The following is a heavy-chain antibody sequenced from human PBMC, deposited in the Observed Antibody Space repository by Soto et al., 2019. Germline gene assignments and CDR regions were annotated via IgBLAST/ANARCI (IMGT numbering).Heavy chain of an antibody. CDR2: IYYTGST. CDR1: GGSVSSGNYY. V-gene: IGHV4-61*01. D-gene: IGHD2-15*01. J-gene: IGHJ5*02. CDR3: ASALYCSGGSCSFDP. Sequence: SETLSLTCTVSGGSVSSGNYYWSWIRQPPGKGLEWIGFIYYTGSTSYNPSLKSRVAISMDTSKNQFSLKLTSVTAADTAVYYCASALYCSGGSCSFDPWGQGTLVTVSS.